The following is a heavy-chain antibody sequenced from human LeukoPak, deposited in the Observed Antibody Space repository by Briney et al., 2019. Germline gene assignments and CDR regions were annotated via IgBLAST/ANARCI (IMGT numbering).Heavy chain of an antibody. Sequence: ASVKVSCKASGYTLTSYDINWVRQATGQGLEWMGWMNPNSGNTGYAQKFQGRVTMTRNTSISTAYMELSSLRSEDTAVYYCARGRFSPRIGDYVYWGQGTLVTVSS. D-gene: IGHD4-17*01. CDR1: GYTLTSYD. J-gene: IGHJ4*02. CDR2: MNPNSGNT. CDR3: ARGRFSPRIGDYVY. V-gene: IGHV1-8*01.